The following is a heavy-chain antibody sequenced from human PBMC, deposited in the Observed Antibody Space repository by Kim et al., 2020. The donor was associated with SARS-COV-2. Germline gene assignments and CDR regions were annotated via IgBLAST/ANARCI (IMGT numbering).Heavy chain of an antibody. CDR2: ISWNSGSI. V-gene: IGHV3-9*01. Sequence: GGSLRLSCAASGFTFDDYAMHWVRQAPGKGLEWVSGISWNSGSIGYADSVKGRFTISRDNAKNSLYLQMNSLRAEDTALYYCAKDSMRYTIFGVVRLFNQNFGFDYWGQGTLVTVSS. CDR1: GFTFDDYA. J-gene: IGHJ4*02. CDR3: AKDSMRYTIFGVVRLFNQNFGFDY. D-gene: IGHD3-3*01.